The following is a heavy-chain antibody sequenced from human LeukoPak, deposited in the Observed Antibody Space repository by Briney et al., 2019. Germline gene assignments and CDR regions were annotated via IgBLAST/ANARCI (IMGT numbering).Heavy chain of an antibody. D-gene: IGHD6-13*01. CDR3: AHLTAAGLSSEWFDP. CDR1: GFSLSTSGVG. V-gene: IGHV2-5*02. Sequence: SGPTLVKPTQTLTVTCTFSGFSLSTSGVGVGWIRQPPGKALEWLALIYWDDDKRYSPSLKSRLTITKDTSKPQVVLTMTNIHPVHTATYYCAHLTAAGLSSEWFDPWGQGTLVTVSS. J-gene: IGHJ5*02. CDR2: IYWDDDK.